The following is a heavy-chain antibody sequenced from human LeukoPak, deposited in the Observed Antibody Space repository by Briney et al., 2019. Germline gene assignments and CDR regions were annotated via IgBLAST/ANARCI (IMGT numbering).Heavy chain of an antibody. V-gene: IGHV4-61*02. CDR1: GGSISSGSYY. CDR3: ARDAYSGPVSSGYYYMDV. CDR2: IYTSGST. J-gene: IGHJ6*03. Sequence: SETLSLTCTVSGGSISSGSYYWSWIRQPAGKGLEWIGRIYTSGSTNYNPSLKSRVTISVDTSKNQFSLKLSSVTAADTAVYYCARDAYSGPVSSGYYYMDVWGKGTTVTVSS. D-gene: IGHD3-22*01.